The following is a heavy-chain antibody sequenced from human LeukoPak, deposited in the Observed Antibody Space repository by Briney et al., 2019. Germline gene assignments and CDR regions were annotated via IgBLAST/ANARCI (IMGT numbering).Heavy chain of an antibody. D-gene: IGHD3-10*01. Sequence: GGSLRLSCAASGFTFSSYAMSWVRQAPGKGLEWVSAISGGGGYTYYADSVKGRFTISRDNSKNTLYLQMNSLRAEDTAVYYCAKVLVRGVIKPRFGMDVWGQGTTVTVSS. V-gene: IGHV3-23*01. CDR1: GFTFSSYA. CDR3: AKVLVRGVIKPRFGMDV. CDR2: ISGGGGYT. J-gene: IGHJ6*02.